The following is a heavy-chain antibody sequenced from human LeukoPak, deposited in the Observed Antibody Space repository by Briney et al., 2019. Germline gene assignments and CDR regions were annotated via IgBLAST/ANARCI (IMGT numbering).Heavy chain of an antibody. Sequence: QPGGSLRLSCSASGFTFSTSPMHWVRQAPGKGLEYVSAISTDGGSTYYADSVKGRFTISRDNSKNTLHLQMSSLRAEDTAVYYCVGVRWFGGSNWFDPWGQGTPVTVPS. CDR3: VGVRWFGGSNWFDP. D-gene: IGHD3-10*01. CDR2: ISTDGGST. CDR1: GFTFSTSP. J-gene: IGHJ5*02. V-gene: IGHV3-64D*09.